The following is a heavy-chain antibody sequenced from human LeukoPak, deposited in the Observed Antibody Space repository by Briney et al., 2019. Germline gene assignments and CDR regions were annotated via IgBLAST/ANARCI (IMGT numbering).Heavy chain of an antibody. CDR2: ISETDTI. CDR3: AREYTGSDYLDY. CDR1: GFTFRRYE. Sequence: GGSLRLSRAASGFTFRRYEMNWVRQAPGKGREWVSYISETDTIYYADSVKGRFTISRDNAKNSLYLQMNSLRAEDTAVYYCAREYTGSDYLDYWGQGTLVTVPS. V-gene: IGHV3-48*03. J-gene: IGHJ4*02. D-gene: IGHD5-12*01.